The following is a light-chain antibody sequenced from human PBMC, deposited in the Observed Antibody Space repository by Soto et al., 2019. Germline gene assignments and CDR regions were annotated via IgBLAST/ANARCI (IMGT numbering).Light chain of an antibody. CDR3: QHYISFPWT. J-gene: IGKJ1*01. Sequence: IQITQAPSTLSECVGDRVTITCGASQSINNWLAWYQQKPGKAPKFLIYDASNLESGVPSRFSGGGSGTEFTLTISRLQPDDVATYYCQHYISFPWTFGQGTKVDI. CDR2: DAS. V-gene: IGKV1-5*01. CDR1: QSINNW.